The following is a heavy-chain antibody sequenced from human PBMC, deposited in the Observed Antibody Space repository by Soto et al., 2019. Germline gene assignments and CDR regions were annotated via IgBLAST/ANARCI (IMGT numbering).Heavy chain of an antibody. CDR1: GDSMTKYY. D-gene: IGHD1-26*01. CDR2: IYTSVST. J-gene: IGHJ4*02. V-gene: IGHV4-4*07. CDR3: ARTVGAAYYFDF. Sequence: TLETLSLTCTVSGDSMTKYYWSWVRQPAGKGLEWIGRIYTSVSTNYNPSLKSRVTMSIDTSNNHFSLNLKSVTAADTAVYYCARTVGAAYYFDFWGQGALVTSPQ.